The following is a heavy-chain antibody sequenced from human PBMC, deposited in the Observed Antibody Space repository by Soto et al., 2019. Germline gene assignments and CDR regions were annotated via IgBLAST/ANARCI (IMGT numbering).Heavy chain of an antibody. J-gene: IGHJ5*02. Sequence: PGGSLRLSCAASGFSFSSYSMNWFRQAPGKGPEWVSSISSSSSYIYYADSVKGRFTISRDNAKNSLYLQMNSLRVEDTAVYYCAREGDSQGPQGWFDPWGQGTLVTVSS. CDR1: GFSFSSYS. CDR2: ISSSSSYI. D-gene: IGHD3-16*01. V-gene: IGHV3-21*01. CDR3: AREGDSQGPQGWFDP.